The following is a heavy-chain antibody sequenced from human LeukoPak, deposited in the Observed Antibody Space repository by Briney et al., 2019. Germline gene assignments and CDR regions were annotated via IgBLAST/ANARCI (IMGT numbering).Heavy chain of an antibody. J-gene: IGHJ5*02. D-gene: IGHD3-10*01. V-gene: IGHV1-2*06. CDR2: INPNSRGT. Sequence: ASVKVSCKASGYTFPGYYIHWVRQAPGQGLEWMGRINPNSRGTNYAQKFQGRVTMTRDTSISTAYMELNRLTSDDTAVYYCAREPMVRDFNWFDPWGQGTLVTLSS. CDR1: GYTFPGYY. CDR3: AREPMVRDFNWFDP.